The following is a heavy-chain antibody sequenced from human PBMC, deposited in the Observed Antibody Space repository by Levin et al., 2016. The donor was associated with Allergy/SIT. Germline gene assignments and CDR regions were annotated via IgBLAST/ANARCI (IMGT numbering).Heavy chain of an antibody. CDR3: AKHGSSSLDF. J-gene: IGHJ4*02. CDR2: ISGSGGST. D-gene: IGHD6-6*01. Sequence: WIRQPPGKGLEWVSTISGSGGSTYYADSVKGRFTISRDNSKNTLYLQMNSLRAEDTAVYYCAKHGSSSLDFWGQGTLVTVSS. V-gene: IGHV3-23*01.